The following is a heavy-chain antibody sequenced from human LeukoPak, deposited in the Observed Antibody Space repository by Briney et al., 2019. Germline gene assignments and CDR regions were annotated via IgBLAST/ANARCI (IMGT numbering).Heavy chain of an antibody. CDR2: ISYDGSNK. CDR1: GFTFSSQG. J-gene: IGHJ4*02. CDR3: ATGASETTIRLFDY. D-gene: IGHD3-9*01. V-gene: IGHV3-30*03. Sequence: GGSLRLSCAASGFTFSSQGMHWVRQAPGKGLEWVAGISYDGSNKYYADSVKGRFTISRDNSRNMLYLQMNSLRAEDTAVYFCATGASETTIRLFDYWGQGTLVTVSS.